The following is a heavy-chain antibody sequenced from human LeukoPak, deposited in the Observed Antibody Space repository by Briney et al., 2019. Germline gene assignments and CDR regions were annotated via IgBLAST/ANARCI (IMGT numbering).Heavy chain of an antibody. CDR2: IYYSGST. Sequence: SETLSLTCAVYGGSFSSYYWSWIRQPPGKGLEWIGDIYYSGSTNYNPSLKSRVTISVDMSKNQFSLKLSSVTAADTAVYYCARHAHYYDSSGYFVYYFDYWGQGTLVTVSS. D-gene: IGHD3-22*01. CDR3: ARHAHYYDSSGYFVYYFDY. J-gene: IGHJ4*02. CDR1: GGSFSSYY. V-gene: IGHV4-59*08.